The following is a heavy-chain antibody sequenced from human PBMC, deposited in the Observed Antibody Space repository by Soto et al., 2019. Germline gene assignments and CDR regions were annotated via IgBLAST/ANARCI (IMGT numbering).Heavy chain of an antibody. CDR2: IFHRGST. J-gene: IGHJ4*02. CDR1: GGSINTNNW. D-gene: IGHD6-6*01. CDR3: ARGALKAPATFDY. V-gene: IGHV4-4*02. Sequence: QVQLQESGPGLVNPSRTLSLTCAVSGGSINTNNWWSWVRQPPGKGLEWIGEIFHRGSTNYNPSFKSRVTISLDKSNDKFSLKLISVTAADTAVYYCARGALKAPATFDYCGQGTPVTVSS.